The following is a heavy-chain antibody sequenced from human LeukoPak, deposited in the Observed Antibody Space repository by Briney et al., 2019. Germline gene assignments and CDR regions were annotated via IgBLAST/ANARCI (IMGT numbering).Heavy chain of an antibody. CDR2: ISNDGSDK. J-gene: IGHJ4*02. Sequence: GGSLRLSCAASGFTFSIYAMHWVRQAPGKGLEWVAVISNDGSDKYYADSVKARFSISRDNSMNTLYLQMNSLRPEDTAVYYCAKQGLVPATAGDWGRGTLVTVSS. CDR3: AKQGLVPATAGD. CDR1: GFTFSIYA. V-gene: IGHV3-30*04. D-gene: IGHD2-2*01.